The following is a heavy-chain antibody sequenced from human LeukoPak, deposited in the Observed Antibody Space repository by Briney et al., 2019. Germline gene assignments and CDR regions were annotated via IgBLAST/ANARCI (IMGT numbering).Heavy chain of an antibody. D-gene: IGHD1-26*01. CDR1: GYSLSNSY. J-gene: IGHJ4*02. CDR2: LNPGSGST. CDR3: ARERVAGAREN. Sequence: ASVKVSCKTSGYSLSNSYMHWVRQAPGQGLEWMGVLNPGSGSTSYAQKFQDRVTMTTDMSTSTVYMELSSLRFEDTAVYYCARERVAGARENWGQGTLVTVSS. V-gene: IGHV1-46*01.